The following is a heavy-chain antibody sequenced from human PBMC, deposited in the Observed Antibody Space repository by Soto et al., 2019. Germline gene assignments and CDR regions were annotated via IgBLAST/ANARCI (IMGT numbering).Heavy chain of an antibody. CDR2: IYYSGST. Sequence: PEETLSLTCTVSGGSISSYYWSWIRQPPGKGLEWIGYIYYSGSTNYNPSLKSRVTISVDTSKNQFSLKLSSVTAADTAVYYCARATTVTTYDYWGQGTLVTVSS. CDR3: ARATTVTTYDY. J-gene: IGHJ4*02. CDR1: GGSISSYY. D-gene: IGHD4-17*01. V-gene: IGHV4-59*08.